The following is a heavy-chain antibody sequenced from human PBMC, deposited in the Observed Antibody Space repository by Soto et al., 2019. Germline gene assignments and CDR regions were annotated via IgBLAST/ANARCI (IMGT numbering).Heavy chain of an antibody. V-gene: IGHV4-34*02. Sequence: QVHLQQWGAGLLKPSETLSLTCAVYGESFIGYYWTWIRQPPGKGLEWIGEINHRGSTNYNPSLKSRVTISIDTSKNQCSLKVTSVTSADTSVYYCARTDIVTTNWFDPWGQGTLVTVSS. J-gene: IGHJ5*02. CDR1: GESFIGYY. D-gene: IGHD5-12*01. CDR2: INHRGST. CDR3: ARTDIVTTNWFDP.